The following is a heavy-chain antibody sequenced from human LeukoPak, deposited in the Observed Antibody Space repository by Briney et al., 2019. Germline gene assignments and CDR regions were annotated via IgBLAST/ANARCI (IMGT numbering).Heavy chain of an antibody. V-gene: IGHV1-2*02. D-gene: IGHD2-2*01. J-gene: IGHJ4*02. CDR2: INPNSGGT. CDR1: GSTFTGYY. Sequence: ASVKVSGKAFGSTFTGYYLHWVRQAPGQGLGGMGWINPNSGGTNYAQKFQGRVTMTRDTSISTAYMELSRLRSDDTAVYYCARDFGSTSSLTDYWGQGTLVTVSS. CDR3: ARDFGSTSSLTDY.